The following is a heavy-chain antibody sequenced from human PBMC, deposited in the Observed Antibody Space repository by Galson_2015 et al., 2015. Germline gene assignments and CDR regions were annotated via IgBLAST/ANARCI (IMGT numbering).Heavy chain of an antibody. J-gene: IGHJ1*01. CDR2: ISASGVST. V-gene: IGHV3-23*01. Sequence: SLRLSCAASGLTFSSYAMSWVRQAPGKGLEWVSVISASGVSTYSVDSVKGRFTISRDNSKNTLYLQMNSLRAEDTAVYYCSRDIIPVSYCSTTSCHPSQTSCFQHWGQGTLVTVSS. D-gene: IGHD2-2*01. CDR1: GLTFSSYA. CDR3: SRDIIPVSYCSTTSCHPSQTSCFQH.